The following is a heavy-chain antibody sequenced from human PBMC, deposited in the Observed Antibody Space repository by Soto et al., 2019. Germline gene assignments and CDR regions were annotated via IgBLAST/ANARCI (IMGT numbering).Heavy chain of an antibody. CDR3: YYYDSSAYGYNKFDP. D-gene: IGHD3-22*01. V-gene: IGHV3-23*01. J-gene: IGHJ5*02. CDR1: GFTFDIYA. Sequence: GGSLRLSCAASGFTFDIYAMSWVRQAPGKGLEWVSTISGSGGRKNYADSVKGRFAISRDNSKNTLYLQMNSLRAEVTAVYYCYYYDSSAYGYNKFDPWGQGTQVTVSS. CDR2: ISGSGGRK.